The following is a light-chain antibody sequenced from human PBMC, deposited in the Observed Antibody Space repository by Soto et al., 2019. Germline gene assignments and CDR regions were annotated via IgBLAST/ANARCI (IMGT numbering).Light chain of an antibody. J-gene: IGKJ4*01. CDR3: QVYNSGPALT. CDR2: GAS. V-gene: IGKV1-27*01. CDR1: QGISNY. Sequence: DIQMTLSPSSLSASVGDRVTITCRASQGISNYLAWYQQKPGKVPKLLIYGASILQSGVPSRFSGSGSRTDFTLTISSLQPEDVASYYCQVYNSGPALTFGGGTKLEVK.